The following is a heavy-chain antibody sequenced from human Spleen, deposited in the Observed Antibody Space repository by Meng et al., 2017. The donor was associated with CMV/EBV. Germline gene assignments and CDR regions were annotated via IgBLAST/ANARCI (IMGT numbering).Heavy chain of an antibody. V-gene: IGHV3-30-3*01. CDR1: GFFFNRYT. J-gene: IGHJ4*02. CDR2: ISYDGSNK. D-gene: IGHD3-10*01. Sequence: GGSLRLSCAASGFFFNRYTMHWVRQAPGKGLEWVALISYDGSNKQYADFVKGRFTISRDNSKNTLYLQMNSLRAEDTAVFYCARYDHLLLNDYWGQGTLVTVSS. CDR3: ARYDHLLLNDY.